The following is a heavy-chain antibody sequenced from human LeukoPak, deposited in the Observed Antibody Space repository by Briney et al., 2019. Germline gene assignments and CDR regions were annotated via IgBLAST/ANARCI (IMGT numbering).Heavy chain of an antibody. CDR1: GFTFSSYS. Sequence: KSGGSLRLSCAASGFTFSSYSMNWVRQAPGKGLEWVSSISSSSSYIYYADSVKGRFTISRDNAKNSLYLQMNSLRAEDTAVYYCARDDSYCGGDRYDSNDAFDIWGQGTMVTVSS. J-gene: IGHJ3*02. CDR3: ARDDSYCGGDRYDSNDAFDI. CDR2: ISSSSSYI. D-gene: IGHD2-21*02. V-gene: IGHV3-21*01.